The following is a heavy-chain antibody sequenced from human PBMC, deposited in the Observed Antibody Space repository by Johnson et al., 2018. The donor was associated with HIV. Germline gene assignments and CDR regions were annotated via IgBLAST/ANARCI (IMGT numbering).Heavy chain of an antibody. Sequence: QVQLVESGGGVVRPGGSLRLSCVASAFTFSSYAMHWVRQAPGKGLEWVAVISYDGSNKYYADSVKGRFTISRDNSKNTLYLQMNSLRAEDTAVYYCARDLGWSGDAFDIWGQGTMVTVSS. CDR1: AFTFSSYA. D-gene: IGHD3-16*01. V-gene: IGHV3-30-3*01. J-gene: IGHJ3*02. CDR3: ARDLGWSGDAFDI. CDR2: ISYDGSNK.